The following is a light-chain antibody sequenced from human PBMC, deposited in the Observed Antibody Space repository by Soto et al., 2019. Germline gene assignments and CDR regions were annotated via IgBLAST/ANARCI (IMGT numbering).Light chain of an antibody. V-gene: IGLV2-14*01. CDR3: SSYTSSSTFHV. J-gene: IGLJ1*01. Sequence: QSVLTQPASVSGSPGQSITISCTGTSSDVGGYNYVSWYQQHPGKAPKLMIYDVSNRPSGVSNRFSGSKSGNTASLTISGLKAEDEADYYCSSYTSSSTFHVFGTGTKLTVL. CDR2: DVS. CDR1: SSDVGGYNY.